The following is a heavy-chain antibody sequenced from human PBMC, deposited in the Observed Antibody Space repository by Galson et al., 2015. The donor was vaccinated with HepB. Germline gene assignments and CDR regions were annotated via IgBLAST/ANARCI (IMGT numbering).Heavy chain of an antibody. Sequence: SLRLSCAASGFSFSDYGMHWVRQAPGKGLEWVAFIRYVGSTQYYPDFVKGRFTISRDNSRNTLYLQMNSLRPEDTAIYYCAKDRGASFGSEYYSGMDVWGQGTTVTVSS. D-gene: IGHD3-10*01. V-gene: IGHV3-30*02. J-gene: IGHJ6*02. CDR3: AKDRGASFGSEYYSGMDV. CDR2: IRYVGSTQ. CDR1: GFSFSDYG.